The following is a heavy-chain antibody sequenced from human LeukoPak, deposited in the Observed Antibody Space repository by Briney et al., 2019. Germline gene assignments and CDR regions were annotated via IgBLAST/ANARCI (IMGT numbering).Heavy chain of an antibody. Sequence: GGSLRLSCAASGFTFSSYGMHWVRQAPGKGLEWVAFIRYDGSNKYYADSVKGRFTISRDNSKNTLYLQMNSLRAEDTAVYYCAKSPLIVVVPAAEHYFDSWGQGTLVTVSS. CDR3: AKSPLIVVVPAAEHYFDS. V-gene: IGHV3-30*02. CDR2: IRYDGSNK. J-gene: IGHJ4*02. D-gene: IGHD2-2*01. CDR1: GFTFSSYG.